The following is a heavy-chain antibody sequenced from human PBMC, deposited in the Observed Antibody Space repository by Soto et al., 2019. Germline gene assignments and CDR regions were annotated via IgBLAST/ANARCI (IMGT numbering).Heavy chain of an antibody. D-gene: IGHD2-2*01. V-gene: IGHV3-23*01. CDR3: AKDRRVVPAAMLRGVYYYYGMDV. Sequence: GGSLRLSCAASGFTFSSYAMSWVRQAPGKGLEWVSAISGSGGSTYYADSVKGRFTISRDNSKNTLYLQMNSLRAEDTAVYYCAKDRRVVPAAMLRGVYYYYGMDVWGQGTTVTVSS. CDR2: ISGSGGST. CDR1: GFTFSSYA. J-gene: IGHJ6*02.